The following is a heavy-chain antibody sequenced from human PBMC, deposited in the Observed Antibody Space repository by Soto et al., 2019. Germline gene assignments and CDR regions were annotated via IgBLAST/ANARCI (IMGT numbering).Heavy chain of an antibody. J-gene: IGHJ4*02. Sequence: SETLSLTCSVSGGSVSSGVYYWSWIRQPPGKGLELIGYISNSGSTNYNPSLTSRVAISLDRSRNQFSLKLTSVTAADTAVYYCARLRITIFGVFTGHYFYYGGGGTLAPVS. CDR1: GGSVSSGVYY. D-gene: IGHD3-3*01. CDR3: ARLRITIFGVFTGHYFYY. V-gene: IGHV4-61*08. CDR2: ISNSGST.